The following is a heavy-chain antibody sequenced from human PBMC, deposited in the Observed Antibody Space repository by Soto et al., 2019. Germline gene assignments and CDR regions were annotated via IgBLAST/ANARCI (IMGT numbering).Heavy chain of an antibody. CDR3: AKSPLYGDYALDY. V-gene: IGHV3-30*18. Sequence: SLRLSCAASGFTFSSYGMHWARQAPGKGLVWVAVISDDGSNKYYADSVKGRITISRDNSKNTLYLQVNSLRADDTAVYYCAKSPLYGDYALDYWGQGTLVTVSS. CDR2: ISDDGSNK. J-gene: IGHJ4*02. CDR1: GFTFSSYG. D-gene: IGHD4-17*01.